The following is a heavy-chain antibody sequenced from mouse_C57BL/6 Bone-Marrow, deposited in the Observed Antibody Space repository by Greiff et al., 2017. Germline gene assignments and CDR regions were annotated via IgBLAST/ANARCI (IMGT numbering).Heavy chain of an antibody. Sequence: QVQLQQPGAELVMPGASVKLSCKASGYTFTSYWMHWVKQRPGQGLEWIGEIDPSDSYTNYNQKFKGKSTLTVDKSSSTAYMQLSSLTSEDSAVYYCAREEWLLPLTGRNWFAYWGQGTLVTVSA. V-gene: IGHV1-69*01. CDR1: GYTFTSYW. CDR2: IDPSDSYT. CDR3: AREEWLLPLTGRNWFAY. D-gene: IGHD2-3*01. J-gene: IGHJ3*01.